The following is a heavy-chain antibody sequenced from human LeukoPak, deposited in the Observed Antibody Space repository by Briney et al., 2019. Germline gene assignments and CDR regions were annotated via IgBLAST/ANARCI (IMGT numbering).Heavy chain of an antibody. V-gene: IGHV3-48*04. CDR1: GFTFSSNS. J-gene: IGHJ3*02. CDR2: ISSSGNTI. Sequence: GGSLRLSCAASGFTFSSNSMNWVRQAPGKGLEWVSYISSSGNTIYYADSVKGRFTISRDNAKNSLYLQMNSLRAEDTAVYYCARTYYYGSGTYPAFDIWGQGTMVIVSS. CDR3: ARTYYYGSGTYPAFDI. D-gene: IGHD3-10*01.